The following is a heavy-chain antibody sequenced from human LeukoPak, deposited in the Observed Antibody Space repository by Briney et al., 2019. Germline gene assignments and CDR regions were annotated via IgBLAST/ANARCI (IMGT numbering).Heavy chain of an antibody. D-gene: IGHD6-19*01. Sequence: GRSLRLSCAASGFTFDDYAMHWVRHAPGKGLEWVSGISWNSGSIVYADSVKGRFTISRDNAKNSLYLQMNSLRAEDTALYYCARSQWLVSFEDYWGQGTLVTVSS. CDR2: ISWNSGSI. V-gene: IGHV3-9*01. J-gene: IGHJ4*02. CDR3: ARSQWLVSFEDY. CDR1: GFTFDDYA.